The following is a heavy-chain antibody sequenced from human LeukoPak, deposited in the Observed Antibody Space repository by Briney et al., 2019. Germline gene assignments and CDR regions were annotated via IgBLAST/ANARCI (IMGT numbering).Heavy chain of an antibody. V-gene: IGHV1-24*01. CDR1: GYTLTELS. CDR3: ATPRGYYDILTGYSSFDP. J-gene: IGHJ5*02. CDR2: FDPEDGET. Sequence: ASVKVSCKVSGYTLTELSIHWVRQAPGKGLEWMEGFDPEDGETIYAQKFQGRVTMTEDTSTDTAYMELSSLRSEDTAVYYCATPRGYYDILTGYSSFDPWGQGTLVTVSS. D-gene: IGHD3-9*01.